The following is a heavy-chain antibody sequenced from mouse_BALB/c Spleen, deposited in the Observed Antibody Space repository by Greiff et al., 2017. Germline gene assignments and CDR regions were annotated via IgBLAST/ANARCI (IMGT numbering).Heavy chain of an antibody. CDR1: GDSITSGY. CDR2: ISYSGST. D-gene: IGHD2-1*01. Sequence: EVKVEESGPSLVKPSQTLSLTCSVTGDSITSGYWNWIRKFPGNKLEYMGYISYSGSTYYNPSLKSRISITRDTSKNQYYLQLNSVTTEDTATYYCARSPSLYGNYGYAMDYWGQGTSVTVSS. CDR3: ARSPSLYGNYGYAMDY. V-gene: IGHV3-8*02. J-gene: IGHJ4*01.